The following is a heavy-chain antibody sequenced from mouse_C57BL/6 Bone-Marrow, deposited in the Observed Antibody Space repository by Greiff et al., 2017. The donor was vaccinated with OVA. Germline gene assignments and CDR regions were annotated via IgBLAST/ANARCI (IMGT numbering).Heavy chain of an antibody. V-gene: IGHV1-55*01. CDR3: ARWGTTVVATDFDV. J-gene: IGHJ1*03. D-gene: IGHD1-1*01. Sequence: QVQLKQPGAELVKPGASVKMSCKASGYTFTSYWITWVKQRPGQGLEWIGDIYPGSGSTNYNEKFKSKATLTVDTSSSTAYMQLSSLTSEDSAVYYCARWGTTVVATDFDVWGTGTTVTVSS. CDR1: GYTFTSYW. CDR2: IYPGSGST.